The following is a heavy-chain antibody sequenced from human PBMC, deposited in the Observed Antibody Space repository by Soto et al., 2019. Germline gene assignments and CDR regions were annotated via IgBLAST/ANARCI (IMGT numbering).Heavy chain of an antibody. Sequence: QLQLQESGPGLVKPSETLSLTCTVSGGSISSSSYYWGWILQPPGKGLEWIGSIYYSGSTYYNPSLKSRCTISIDTAKNQFSRKLSSVTAADTAVYYCARKDTAMVKGNGFDPWGQGTLVTVSS. J-gene: IGHJ5*02. D-gene: IGHD5-18*01. CDR1: GGSISSSSYY. V-gene: IGHV4-39*01. CDR2: IYYSGST. CDR3: ARKDTAMVKGNGFDP.